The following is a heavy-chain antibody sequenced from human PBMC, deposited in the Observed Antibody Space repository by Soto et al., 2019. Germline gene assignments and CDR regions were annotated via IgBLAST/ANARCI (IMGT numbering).Heavy chain of an antibody. J-gene: IGHJ4*02. Sequence: SETLSLTCAVSGGSISTTGSSWMWIRQPPGKGLEWLGYISYLGITYYNPSLKSRGSMSVDRSKNQFSLRLNSVTAADTALYYCARDYCRGGSCYVAYWGQGARVTVSS. D-gene: IGHD2-15*01. CDR2: ISYLGIT. CDR3: ARDYCRGGSCYVAY. V-gene: IGHV4-30-2*01. CDR1: GGSISTTGSS.